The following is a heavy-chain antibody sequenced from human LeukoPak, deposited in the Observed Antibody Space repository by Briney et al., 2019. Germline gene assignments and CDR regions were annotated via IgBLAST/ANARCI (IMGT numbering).Heavy chain of an antibody. V-gene: IGHV3-21*04. CDR2: ISESSSYT. Sequence: KSGGSLRLSCAASKFIFSSYSMNWVRQAPGKGLEWVSYISESSSYTYYADSVKGRFTISRDNAKNSLYLQMNSLRAEDTALYYCAKDYYYDSSGYFDYWGQGTLVTVSS. J-gene: IGHJ4*02. CDR3: AKDYYYDSSGYFDY. CDR1: KFIFSSYS. D-gene: IGHD3-22*01.